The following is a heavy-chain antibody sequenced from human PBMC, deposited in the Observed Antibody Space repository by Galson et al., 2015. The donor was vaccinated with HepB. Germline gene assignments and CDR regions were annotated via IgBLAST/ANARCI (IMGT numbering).Heavy chain of an antibody. J-gene: IGHJ2*01. Sequence: SLRLSCAPSGFTFSGYNMNWVRQAPGKGLEWVSFISTSTRYIYYADSVKGRFTVSRDSAKNSLYLQMNSLRAEDTAVYYCARMLGSCTSTSCSPDFDLWGRGTLVTVSS. V-gene: IGHV3-21*01. CDR3: ARMLGSCTSTSCSPDFDL. CDR1: GFTFSGYN. D-gene: IGHD2-2*01. CDR2: ISTSTRYI.